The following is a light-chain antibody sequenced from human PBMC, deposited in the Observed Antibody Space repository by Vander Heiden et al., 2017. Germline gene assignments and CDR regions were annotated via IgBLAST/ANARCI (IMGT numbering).Light chain of an antibody. CDR3: QQDGSSRVF. Sequence: EIVLTQSPGTLSLSPGERATLSCRASQSVSSSYLAWYQQKPGQAPRLLIYGASSRATGIPDRFSGSGSGTDFTLTISRLEPEDFAVYYCQQDGSSRVFFGGGTKVEIK. CDR2: GAS. J-gene: IGKJ4*01. V-gene: IGKV3-20*01. CDR1: QSVSSSY.